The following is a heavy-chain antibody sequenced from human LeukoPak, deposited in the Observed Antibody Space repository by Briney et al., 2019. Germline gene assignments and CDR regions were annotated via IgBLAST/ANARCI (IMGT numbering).Heavy chain of an antibody. CDR1: GGSISSSTYY. V-gene: IGHV4-61*05. CDR3: ARRFAVNPRYAFDI. CDR2: VYYSGNT. J-gene: IGHJ3*02. Sequence: SETLSLTCTVSGGSISSSTYYWSWIRQPPGKGLEWIGYVYYSGNTNYNPSLKSRVTISLDTSRNQFFLKLTSVTAADTAMYYCARRFAVNPRYAFDIWGQGTMVTVSS. D-gene: IGHD4-17*01.